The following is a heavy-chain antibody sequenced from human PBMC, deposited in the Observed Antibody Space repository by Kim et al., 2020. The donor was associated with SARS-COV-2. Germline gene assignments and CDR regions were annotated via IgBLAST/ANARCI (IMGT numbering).Heavy chain of an antibody. D-gene: IGHD6-19*01. CDR3: ALHLRGGIAVAGGYYFDY. J-gene: IGHJ4*02. V-gene: IGHV4-39*01. CDR2: IYYSGSN. Sequence: SETLSLTCTVSGGSISSSSYYWGWIRQPPGKGLEWIGSIYYSGSNYYNPSLKSRVTISVDTSKNQFSLKLSSVTAADTAVYYWALHLRGGIAVAGGYYFDYWGQGTLVTVSS. CDR1: GGSISSSSYY.